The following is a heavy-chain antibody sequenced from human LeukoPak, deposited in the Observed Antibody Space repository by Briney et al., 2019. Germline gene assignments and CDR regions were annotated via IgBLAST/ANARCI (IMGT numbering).Heavy chain of an antibody. CDR2: IGIDSGNT. Sequence: GGSLRLSCTASGFPFIEYSMIWVRQVPGKGLEWISYIGIDSGNTKYADSVRGRFTISADKAKNSLYLQMNSLRVEDTAVYYCARDHNYAFDNWGQGTLVSVAS. CDR3: ARDHNYAFDN. CDR1: GFPFIEYS. D-gene: IGHD1-1*01. J-gene: IGHJ4*02. V-gene: IGHV3-48*01.